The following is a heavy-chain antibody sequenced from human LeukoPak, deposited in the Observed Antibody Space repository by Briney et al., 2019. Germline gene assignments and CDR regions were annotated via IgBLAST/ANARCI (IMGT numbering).Heavy chain of an antibody. CDR3: ASGAAAGTSY. V-gene: IGHV4-59*01. CDR2: IYYSGNT. Sequence: SETLSLTCAVSGGSISSYYWSWLRQPPGKGLEWIGYIYYSGNTNYSPSLKSRVTISVDTSKNQFSLKLSSVTAADTAVYYCASGAAAGTSYWGQGTLVTVSS. J-gene: IGHJ4*02. D-gene: IGHD6-13*01. CDR1: GGSISSYY.